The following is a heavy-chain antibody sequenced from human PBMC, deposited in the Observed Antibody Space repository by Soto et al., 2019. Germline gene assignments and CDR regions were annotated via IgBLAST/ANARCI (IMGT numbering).Heavy chain of an antibody. V-gene: IGHV1-18*01. J-gene: IGHJ4*02. CDR1: GYTFTNYG. CDR3: ARGDTGSYCEGLDY. Sequence: QVPLVQSGPEVKEPGASVKVSCKASGYTFTNYGVSWVRQAPGQGLEWMGWISGYNGNTNFAQNLQGRVTMTTDTSTSTAYMELRSLRSDDSAVYYCARGDTGSYCEGLDYWGQGTLLTVSS. CDR2: ISGYNGNT. D-gene: IGHD1-26*01.